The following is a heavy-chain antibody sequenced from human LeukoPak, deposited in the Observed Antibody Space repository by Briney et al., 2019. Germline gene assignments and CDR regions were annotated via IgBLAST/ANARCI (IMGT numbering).Heavy chain of an antibody. Sequence: PGASVKVSCKASGYTFTSYAMNWVRQAPGQGLEWMGWINTNTGNPTYARGFTGRFVFSLDTSVSTAYLQISSLKAEDTAVYYCARVCARYGSGSSPCYWGQGTLVTVSS. CDR3: ARVCARYGSGSSPCY. V-gene: IGHV7-4-1*02. CDR2: INTNTGNP. D-gene: IGHD3-10*01. J-gene: IGHJ4*02. CDR1: GYTFTSYA.